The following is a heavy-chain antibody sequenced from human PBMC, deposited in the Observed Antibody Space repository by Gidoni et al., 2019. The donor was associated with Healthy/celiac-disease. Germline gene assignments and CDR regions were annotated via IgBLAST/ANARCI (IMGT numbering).Heavy chain of an antibody. CDR3: AKDVLLTWEPFQGDAFDI. J-gene: IGHJ3*02. V-gene: IGHV3-9*01. Sequence: EVQLVESGGGLVQPGRSLRLSCAASGFTFVDSAMHWVRQAPGKGLEWGSGISWNSGSIGYADSVKGRFTISRDNAKNSLYLQMNSLRAEDTALYYCAKDVLLTWEPFQGDAFDIWGQGTMVTVSS. D-gene: IGHD1-26*01. CDR1: GFTFVDSA. CDR2: ISWNSGSI.